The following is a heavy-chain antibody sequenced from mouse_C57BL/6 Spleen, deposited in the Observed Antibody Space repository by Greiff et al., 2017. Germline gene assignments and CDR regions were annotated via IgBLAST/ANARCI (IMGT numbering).Heavy chain of an antibody. V-gene: IGHV14-4*01. Sequence: VQLQQPGAELVRPGASVKLSCTASGFNIKDDYMHWVKQRPEQGLEWIGWIDPENGDTEYASKFQGKATITADTSSNTAYLQLSSLTSEDTAVYDCTSLRYVDVWGTGTTVTVSS. CDR2: IDPENGDT. J-gene: IGHJ1*03. CDR3: TSLRYVDV. CDR1: GFNIKDDY.